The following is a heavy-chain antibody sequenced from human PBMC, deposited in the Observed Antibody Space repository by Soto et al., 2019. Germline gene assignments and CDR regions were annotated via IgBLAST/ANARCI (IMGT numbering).Heavy chain of an antibody. J-gene: IGHJ5*02. D-gene: IGHD3-10*01. Sequence: SETLSLTCTVSGGSISSSSYYWGWIRQPPGKGLEWIGSIYYSGTTNYNPSLKSRVTISVDTSNNQLSLKLSSVTAADTALYYCARHYYGSGSYAWFDPWGQGTLVTVSS. V-gene: IGHV4-39*01. CDR2: IYYSGTT. CDR3: ARHYYGSGSYAWFDP. CDR1: GGSISSSSYY.